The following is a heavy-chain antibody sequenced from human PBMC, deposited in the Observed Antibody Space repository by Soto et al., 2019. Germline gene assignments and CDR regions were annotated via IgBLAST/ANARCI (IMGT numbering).Heavy chain of an antibody. V-gene: IGHV4-39*01. CDR3: ARQRTSVVTQAYFDV. Sequence: SETLSLTCTVTGDSISSRSYYWGWIRQPPGKGLEWIGSIYYSGSTYNNPSLRSRVSMSIDTSKDQFSLKLKSVTAADTALYFCARQRTSVVTQAYFDVWGPGXLVTVSS. CDR2: IYYSGST. CDR1: GDSISSRSYY. J-gene: IGHJ4*02. D-gene: IGHD2-21*02.